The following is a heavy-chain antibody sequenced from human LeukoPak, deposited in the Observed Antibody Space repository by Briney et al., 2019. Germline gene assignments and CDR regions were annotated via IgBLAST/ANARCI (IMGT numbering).Heavy chain of an antibody. Sequence: GGSVKGSCKGPGYTCTSYRISWVGQAPGQGLEWMGGVSAYNGNTNYAQKLQGRVTMTTDTSTSTAYMELRSLRCDDTAVYYCATDSGSSWYPHYFDYWGQGTLVTVSS. CDR2: VSAYNGNT. CDR1: GYTCTSYR. J-gene: IGHJ4*02. V-gene: IGHV1-18*01. CDR3: ATDSGSSWYPHYFDY. D-gene: IGHD6-13*01.